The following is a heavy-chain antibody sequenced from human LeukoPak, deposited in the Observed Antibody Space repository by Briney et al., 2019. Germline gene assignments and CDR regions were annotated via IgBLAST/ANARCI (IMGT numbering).Heavy chain of an antibody. CDR1: GFTFSDYY. Sequence: GSLLLSCAASGFTFSDYYMSWIRPAPGKGLEWVSYISSSGSTIYYADSVKGRFTISRDNAKNSLYLQMNSLRAEDTAVYYCARDIVATIRGDYFDYWGQGTLVTVSS. D-gene: IGHD5-12*01. V-gene: IGHV3-11*01. CDR3: ARDIVATIRGDYFDY. CDR2: ISSSGSTI. J-gene: IGHJ4*02.